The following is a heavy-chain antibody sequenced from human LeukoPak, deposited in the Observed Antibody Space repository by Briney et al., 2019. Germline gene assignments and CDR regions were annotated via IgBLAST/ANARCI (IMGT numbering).Heavy chain of an antibody. Sequence: SETLSLTCTVSAVSITSYYWNWIRQPPGKGLEWIGYIYYSGSTYYNPSLKSRVTISVDTSKNQFPLKLSSVTAADTAVYYCARRYSGYDWDYYYYGMDVWGRGTTVTVSS. CDR1: AVSITSYY. CDR2: IYYSGST. D-gene: IGHD5-12*01. CDR3: ARRYSGYDWDYYYYGMDV. J-gene: IGHJ6*04. V-gene: IGHV4-59*06.